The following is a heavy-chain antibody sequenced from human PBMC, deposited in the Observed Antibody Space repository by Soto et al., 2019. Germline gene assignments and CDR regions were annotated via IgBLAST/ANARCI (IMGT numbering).Heavy chain of an antibody. CDR3: ARGLYSAEGNWFDP. V-gene: IGHV4-34*01. CDR2: INHSGST. Sequence: QVQLQQWGAGLLKPSETLSLTCAVYGGSFSGYYWSWIRQPPGKGLEWIGEINHSGSTNYNPSLNSRVTISVDTSKNQFSLKLSSVTAADTAVYYCARGLYSAEGNWFDPWGQGTRVTVSS. D-gene: IGHD2-21*01. CDR1: GGSFSGYY. J-gene: IGHJ5*02.